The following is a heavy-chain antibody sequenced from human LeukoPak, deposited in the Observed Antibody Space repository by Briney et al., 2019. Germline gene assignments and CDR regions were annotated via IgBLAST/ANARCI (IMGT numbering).Heavy chain of an antibody. CDR2: INPNNGDT. J-gene: IGHJ5*02. Sequence: GASVKVSCKTSGYTCVDYYIHWVRQAPGQGLEWMGWINPNNGDTKYAQKFRGRVTMTRDTSISTAYMELSRLTSDDTAVYYCSRGPSCSSTSCYDPWGQGTLVTVSS. D-gene: IGHD2-2*01. V-gene: IGHV1-2*02. CDR1: GYTCVDYY. CDR3: SRGPSCSSTSCYDP.